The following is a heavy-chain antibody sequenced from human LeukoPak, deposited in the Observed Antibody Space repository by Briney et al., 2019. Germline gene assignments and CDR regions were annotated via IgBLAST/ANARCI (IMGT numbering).Heavy chain of an antibody. Sequence: SQTLSLTCAISGDSASSNSATWNWIRQSPSRGLEWLGRTYYRSKWFSDYAVSVKSRTTFNPDTSKNQLSLQLNSVTPEDTAVYYCARGSGSYYAFDIWGQGTMVTVSS. J-gene: IGHJ3*02. D-gene: IGHD1-26*01. CDR1: GDSASSNSAT. CDR2: TYYRSKWFS. CDR3: ARGSGSYYAFDI. V-gene: IGHV6-1*01.